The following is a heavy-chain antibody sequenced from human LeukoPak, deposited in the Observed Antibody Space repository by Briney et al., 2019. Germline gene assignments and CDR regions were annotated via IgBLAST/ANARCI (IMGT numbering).Heavy chain of an antibody. CDR1: GGSISSYY. CDR3: ARAISITMIEYYFDY. D-gene: IGHD3-22*01. Sequence: SETLSLTCTVSGGSISSYYWSWIRQPAGKGLEWIGRIYTSGSTNYNPSLKSRVTMSVDTSKNQFPLKLSSVTAADTAAYYCARAISITMIEYYFDYWGQGTLVTVSS. J-gene: IGHJ4*02. CDR2: IYTSGST. V-gene: IGHV4-4*07.